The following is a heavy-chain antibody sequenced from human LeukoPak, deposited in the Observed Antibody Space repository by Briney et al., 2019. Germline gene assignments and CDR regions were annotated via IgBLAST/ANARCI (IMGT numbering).Heavy chain of an antibody. D-gene: IGHD6-13*01. Sequence: SSETLSLTCAVYGGSFSGYYWSWLRQPPGKGLEWIGEINHSGSTNYNPSLKSRVTISVDTSKNQFSLKLSSVTAADTAVYYCARFRYSSSQAYYYYYYTDVWGKGTTVTVSS. V-gene: IGHV4-34*01. CDR1: GGSFSGYY. CDR3: ARFRYSSSQAYYYYYYTDV. J-gene: IGHJ6*03. CDR2: INHSGST.